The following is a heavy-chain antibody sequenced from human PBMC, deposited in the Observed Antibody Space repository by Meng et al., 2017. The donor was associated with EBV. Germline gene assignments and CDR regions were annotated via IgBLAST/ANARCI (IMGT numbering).Heavy chain of an antibody. V-gene: IGHV1-18*01. Sequence: QVQRVKSGVEVKKPGASVKVSCTASGYPFTSYGISWVRQAPGQGLEWMGWISAYNGNTNYAQKLQGRVTMTTDTSTSTAYMELRSLRSDDTAVYYCARDGRLYDTPSPFDYWGQGTLVTVSS. CDR2: ISAYNGNT. CDR3: ARDGRLYDTPSPFDY. CDR1: GYPFTSYG. J-gene: IGHJ4*02. D-gene: IGHD3-22*01.